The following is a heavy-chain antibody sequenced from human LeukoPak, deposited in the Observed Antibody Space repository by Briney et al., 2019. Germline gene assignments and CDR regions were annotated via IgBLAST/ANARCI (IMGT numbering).Heavy chain of an antibody. Sequence: SETLSLTCTASGNSISSGDNYWSWIRQPAGKGLEWIGRIYTSGSTNYNPSLKSRVTISGDTSKNQFSLRLSSVTAADTAVYYCARASYSYDINGWVPFDYWGQGTLVTVSS. D-gene: IGHD3-22*01. CDR1: GNSISSGDNY. CDR2: IYTSGST. V-gene: IGHV4-61*02. CDR3: ARASYSYDINGWVPFDY. J-gene: IGHJ4*02.